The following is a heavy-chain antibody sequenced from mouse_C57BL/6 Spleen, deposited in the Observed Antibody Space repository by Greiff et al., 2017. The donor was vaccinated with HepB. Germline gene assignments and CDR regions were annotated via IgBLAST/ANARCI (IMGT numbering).Heavy chain of an antibody. J-gene: IGHJ2*01. CDR2: IDPSDSET. D-gene: IGHD1-1*01. Sequence: VQLQQPGAELVRPGSSVKLSCKASGYTFTSYWMHWVKQRPIQGLEWIGNIDPSDSETHYNQKFKDKATLTVDKSSSTAYMQLSSLTSEDSAVYYCARGGTTVVAKDYFDYWGQGTTLTVSS. CDR3: ARGGTTVVAKDYFDY. V-gene: IGHV1-52*01. CDR1: GYTFTSYW.